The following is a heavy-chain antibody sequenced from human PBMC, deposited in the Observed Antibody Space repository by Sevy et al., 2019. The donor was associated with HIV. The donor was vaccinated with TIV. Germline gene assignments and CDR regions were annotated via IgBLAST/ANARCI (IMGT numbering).Heavy chain of an antibody. CDR3: ARFLSTSYYYYYAMDV. D-gene: IGHD2-2*01. J-gene: IGHJ6*02. Sequence: ASVKVSCRACGYTFTSYDINWVRQATGQGLEWMGWMNPNSGNTGYAQKFQGRVTMTRNTSISTAYMELSSLRSEDTAVYYCARFLSTSYYYYYAMDVWSQGTTVTVSS. CDR1: GYTFTSYD. V-gene: IGHV1-8*01. CDR2: MNPNSGNT.